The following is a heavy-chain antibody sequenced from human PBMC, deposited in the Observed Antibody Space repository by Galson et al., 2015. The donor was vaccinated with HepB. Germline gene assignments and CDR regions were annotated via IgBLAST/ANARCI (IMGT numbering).Heavy chain of an antibody. V-gene: IGHV3-30*04. J-gene: IGHJ4*02. CDR1: GFTFSSYA. D-gene: IGHD2/OR15-2a*01. Sequence: SLRLSCAASGFTFSSYAMHWVRQAPGKGLEWVAVISYDGSNKYYADPVKGRFTISRDDAKNTLYLQMNSLRAEDTAIYYCVRDGNIGTVDLDYWGQGTLVTVSS. CDR2: ISYDGSNK. CDR3: VRDGNIGTVDLDY.